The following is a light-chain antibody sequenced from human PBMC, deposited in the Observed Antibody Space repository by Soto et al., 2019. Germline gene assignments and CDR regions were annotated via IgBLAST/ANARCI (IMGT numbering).Light chain of an antibody. Sequence: QSVLTQPASVSGSAGQSITISCTGTSSDVGGYEYVSWYQQHPGRAPKLMIYEVSNRPSGASNRFSGSKSGNTASLTISGLQAVDVADYYCSSYTSSSTLLFGTGTKATVL. CDR3: SSYTSSSTLL. J-gene: IGLJ1*01. CDR1: SSDVGGYEY. CDR2: EVS. V-gene: IGLV2-14*01.